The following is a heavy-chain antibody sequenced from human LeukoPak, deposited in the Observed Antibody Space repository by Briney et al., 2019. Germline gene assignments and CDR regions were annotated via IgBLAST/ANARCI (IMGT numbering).Heavy chain of an antibody. J-gene: IGHJ3*02. D-gene: IGHD2-15*01. CDR3: AREAATYGDAFDI. CDR1: GGSFSGYY. Sequence: SETLSLTCAVYGGSFSGYYWSWIRQPPGKGLEWIGEINHSGSTNYNPSLKSRVTISVDTSKNQFSLKLSSVTAADTAVYYCAREAATYGDAFDIWGQGTMVTVSS. CDR2: INHSGST. V-gene: IGHV4-34*01.